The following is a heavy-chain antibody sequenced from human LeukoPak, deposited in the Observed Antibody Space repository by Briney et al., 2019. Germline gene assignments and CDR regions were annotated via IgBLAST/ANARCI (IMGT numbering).Heavy chain of an antibody. CDR2: ISGSGGST. J-gene: IGHJ4*02. V-gene: IGHV3-23*01. Sequence: GGSLRLTCAASGFTSSSYAMSWVRQAPGKGLEWVSAISGSGGSTYYADSVKGRFTISRDNSKNTLYLQMNSLRAEDTAVYYCAKEIFGVVITYFDYWGQGTLVTVSS. CDR1: GFTSSSYA. D-gene: IGHD3-3*01. CDR3: AKEIFGVVITYFDY.